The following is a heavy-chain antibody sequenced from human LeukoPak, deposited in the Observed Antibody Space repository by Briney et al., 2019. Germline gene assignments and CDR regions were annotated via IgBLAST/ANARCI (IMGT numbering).Heavy chain of an antibody. Sequence: SETLSLTCTVSGGSVSDNAFFWGWIRQPPGKGLEWIGSVSYTGSTHYDPSLKSRVTMSIDTSKNQFSLNLTPVTAADTAVYYCARRGTYWNALGCWGQGALVTVSS. CDR3: ARRGTYWNALGC. V-gene: IGHV4-39*01. CDR2: VSYTGST. J-gene: IGHJ4*02. CDR1: GGSVSDNAFF. D-gene: IGHD1-1*01.